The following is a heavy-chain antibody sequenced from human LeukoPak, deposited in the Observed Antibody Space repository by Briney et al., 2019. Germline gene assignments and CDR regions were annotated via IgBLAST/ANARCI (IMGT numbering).Heavy chain of an antibody. CDR2: INPHSGDT. D-gene: IGHD6-19*01. CDR1: GYTFIGYY. CDR3: ARAVTGSGGLDY. Sequence: GPSVKVSCKASGYTFIGYYIYWVRQAPGQGLGWMGWINPHSGDTRYAQKFQGRVTMTRDTSINTAYMELSSLRSDDTAVYYCARAVTGSGGLDYWGQGTLVTVSS. V-gene: IGHV1-2*02. J-gene: IGHJ4*02.